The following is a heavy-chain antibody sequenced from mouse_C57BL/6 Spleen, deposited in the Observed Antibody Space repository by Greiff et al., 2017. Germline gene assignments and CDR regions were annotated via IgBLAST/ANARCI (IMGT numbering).Heavy chain of an antibody. CDR2: FYPGSGSI. D-gene: IGHD2-5*01. CDR3: ARHDHSNYGGYAMDY. J-gene: IGHJ4*01. V-gene: IGHV1-62-2*01. Sequence: VKVVESGAELVKPGASVKLSCKASGYTFTEYTIHWVKQRSGQGLEWIGWFYPGSGSIKYNEKFKDKATLTADKSSSTVYMELSRLTSEDSAVYFCARHDHSNYGGYAMDYWGQGTSVTVSS. CDR1: GYTFTEYT.